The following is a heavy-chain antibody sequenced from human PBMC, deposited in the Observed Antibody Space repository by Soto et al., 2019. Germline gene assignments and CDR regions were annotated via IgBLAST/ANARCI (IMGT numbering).Heavy chain of an antibody. J-gene: IGHJ4*02. CDR2: INIYNGNT. V-gene: IGHV1-18*01. CDR3: ARGYYDSRGLRDY. Sequence: QVELVQSGAEVKKPGASVKVSCKASGYTFTTYGLNWVRQAPGQGLEWMGWINIYNGNTNYAQKFQGRVTMTRDTSTSTAYMELSSLRSDDTAVYYCARGYYDSRGLRDYWGQGSLVNVSS. CDR1: GYTFTTYG. D-gene: IGHD3-22*01.